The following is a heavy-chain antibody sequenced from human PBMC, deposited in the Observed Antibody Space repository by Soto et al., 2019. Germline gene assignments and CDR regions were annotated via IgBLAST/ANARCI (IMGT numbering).Heavy chain of an antibody. V-gene: IGHV3-74*01. CDR3: ARDPSYCSSTSCPGQQDAFDI. J-gene: IGHJ3*02. D-gene: IGHD2-2*01. Sequence: GGSLRLSCAASGFTFSSYWMHWVRQGPGKGLAWVSRINSDGSSTSYADSVKGRFAISRDNAKNTLYLQMNSLRAEDTAVYYCARDPSYCSSTSCPGQQDAFDIWGQGTMVTVSS. CDR1: GFTFSSYW. CDR2: INSDGSST.